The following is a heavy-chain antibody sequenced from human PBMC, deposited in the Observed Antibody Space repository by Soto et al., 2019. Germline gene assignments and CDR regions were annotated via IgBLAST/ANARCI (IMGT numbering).Heavy chain of an antibody. CDR3: ARSIDSSGFYFSNC. CDR2: IHHTGST. D-gene: IGHD3-22*01. Sequence: PSETLSLTCTVSGGFLSSYYWRWIRQSPGKGLEFIGYIHHTGSTNYNPSLKSRVTMSRDTSRNQFSLKLYSVTAADTAVYYCARSIDSSGFYFSNCWGQGTLVTVSS. CDR1: GGFLSSYY. V-gene: IGHV4-59*01. J-gene: IGHJ4*02.